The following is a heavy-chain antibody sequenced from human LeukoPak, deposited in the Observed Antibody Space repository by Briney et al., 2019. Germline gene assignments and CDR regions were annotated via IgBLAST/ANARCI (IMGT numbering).Heavy chain of an antibody. CDR1: GFTFNNYP. D-gene: IGHD6-6*01. Sequence: TGGSLRLSCAASGFTFNNYPMSWVRQAPGKGLEWVSGIIGSGGSTYYADSVKGRFTISRDNSKNSLYLQMDSLRADDTAVYYCAKLATRLAARPNFDYWGLGTLVAVSS. V-gene: IGHV3-23*01. CDR3: AKLATRLAARPNFDY. CDR2: IIGSGGST. J-gene: IGHJ4*02.